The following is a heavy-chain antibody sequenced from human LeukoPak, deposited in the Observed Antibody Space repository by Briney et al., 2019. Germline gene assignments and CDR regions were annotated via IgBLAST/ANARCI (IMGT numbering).Heavy chain of an antibody. CDR1: GGSISSYY. V-gene: IGHV4-59*01. D-gene: IGHD3-3*01. CDR3: ARESTIFGVVTL. CDR2: IYYSGST. J-gene: IGHJ4*02. Sequence: SSETLSLTCTVSGGSISSYYWSWIRQPPGKGLEWIGYIYYSGSTNYNPSLKSRVTISVDTSKNQFSLKLSSVTAADTAVYYCARESTIFGVVTLWGQGTLVTVSS.